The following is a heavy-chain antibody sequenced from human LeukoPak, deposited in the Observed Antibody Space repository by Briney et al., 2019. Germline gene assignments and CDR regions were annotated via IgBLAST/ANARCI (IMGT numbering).Heavy chain of an antibody. CDR1: GGSISSYY. CDR3: ARFVAGRWLHLSADDYFDY. V-gene: IGHV4-59*01. D-gene: IGHD5-24*01. Sequence: PSETLSLTCTVPGGSISSYYWSWIRQPPGKGLEWIGYIYYSGSTNYNPSLKSRVTISVDTSKNQFSLKLSSVTAADTAVYYCARFVAGRWLHLSADDYFDYWGQGTLVTVSS. CDR2: IYYSGST. J-gene: IGHJ4*02.